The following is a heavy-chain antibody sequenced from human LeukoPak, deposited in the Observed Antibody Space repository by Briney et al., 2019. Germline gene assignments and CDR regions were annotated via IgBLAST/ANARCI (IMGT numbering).Heavy chain of an antibody. CDR2: IYTSGNT. CDR3: ARAGDGGWGLVAYLDY. J-gene: IGHJ4*02. V-gene: IGHV4-61*02. Sequence: SETLSLTCTVSGGSISSGSYYWSWIRQPAGKGLEWIGRIYTSGNTNYNPSLKSRVTISADTSKNQFSLNLSSVTAADTAVYYCARAGDGGWGLVAYLDYWGQGTLVTVSS. D-gene: IGHD3-16*01. CDR1: GGSISSGSYY.